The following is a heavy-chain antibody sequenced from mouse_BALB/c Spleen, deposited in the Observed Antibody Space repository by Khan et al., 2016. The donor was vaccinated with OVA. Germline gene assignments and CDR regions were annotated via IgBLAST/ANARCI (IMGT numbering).Heavy chain of an antibody. CDR3: ARLYAMDY. CDR2: ISSGGSYT. Sequence: EVQLMESGGDLVKPGGSLKLSCAASGFTFSSYGMSWVRQTPDKRLEWVATISSGGSYTYYPDCVKGRFTISRDNAKNTLYLQMSSLKSEDTAMYYCARLYAMDYWGQGTSVTVSS. V-gene: IGHV5-6*01. J-gene: IGHJ4*01. CDR1: GFTFSSYG.